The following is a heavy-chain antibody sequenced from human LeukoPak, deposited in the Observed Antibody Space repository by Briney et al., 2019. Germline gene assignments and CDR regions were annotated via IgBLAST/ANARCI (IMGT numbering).Heavy chain of an antibody. J-gene: IGHJ5*02. CDR2: ISSSSSHI. CDR3: ARDRSKDFWSGNWRKGNWFDP. V-gene: IGHV3-21*01. Sequence: GGSLRLSCAASGFTFIIYNMNWVRQAPGKGLEWVSSISSSSSHIYYADSVKGRFTISRDNAKNSLYLQMNSLRAEDTAVYYCARDRSKDFWSGNWRKGNWFDPWGQGTLVTVSS. D-gene: IGHD3-3*01. CDR1: GFTFIIYN.